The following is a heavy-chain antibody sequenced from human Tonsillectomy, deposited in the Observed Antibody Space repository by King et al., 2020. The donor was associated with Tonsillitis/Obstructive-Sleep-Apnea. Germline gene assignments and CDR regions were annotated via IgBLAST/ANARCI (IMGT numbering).Heavy chain of an antibody. J-gene: IGHJ2*01. Sequence: VQLVESGGGLVQPGGSLRISCAASGFTFSNYWMTWVRQAPGKGLEWVASIKQDGGEKHFVDSVKGRFTISRDNAKNSLDLQMNSLRAEDTAVYSCARVPGRDWYFDLWGRGTLVTVS. D-gene: IGHD1-14*01. CDR2: IKQDGGEK. V-gene: IGHV3-7*04. CDR3: ARVPGRDWYFDL. CDR1: GFTFSNYW.